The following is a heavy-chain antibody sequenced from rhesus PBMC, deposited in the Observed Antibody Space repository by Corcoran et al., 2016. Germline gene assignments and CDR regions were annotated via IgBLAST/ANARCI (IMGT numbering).Heavy chain of an antibody. CDR2: LFGNGGST. CDR1: GGLTSPNS. D-gene: IGHD3-28*01. V-gene: IGHV4-147*01. Sequence: QVQLQESGPGLVKPSETLSLTCAASGGLTSPNSWTWIRTHPGTGLVLIGRLFGNGGSTSYNPSLTRRVTISRDTSKTQFSLKLNSVTAADTAVYYCARGRVVNDRGVDYWGQGVLVTVSS. J-gene: IGHJ4*01. CDR3: ARGRVVNDRGVDY.